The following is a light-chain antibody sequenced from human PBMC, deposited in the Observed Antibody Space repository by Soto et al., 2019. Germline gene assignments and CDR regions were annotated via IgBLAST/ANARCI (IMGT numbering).Light chain of an antibody. CDR3: QQLHGYPIT. CDR1: QGIDTS. CDR2: AAS. V-gene: IGKV1-9*01. Sequence: DIQMTQSPSTLSASIGDRVTITCRASQGIDTSLAWYQQKPGKAPKLLIYAASNFQSGVPSRFSGSGSGTHFTLTISSLQPEDFATYYCQQLHGYPITFGQGTRLEI. J-gene: IGKJ5*01.